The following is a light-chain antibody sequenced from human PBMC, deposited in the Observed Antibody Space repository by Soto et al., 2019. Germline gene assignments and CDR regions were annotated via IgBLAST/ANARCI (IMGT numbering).Light chain of an antibody. V-gene: IGKV1-33*01. Sequence: DIQMTQSPSSLSASVGDRVTITCQASQDISNRLNWYQQKPGKAPKFLIYDASNLETGVPSRFXGSGSGTDFTFTISSLQPEDIETYYCKQYDYSPRYTFGPGTKLEIK. J-gene: IGKJ2*01. CDR3: KQYDYSPRYT. CDR1: QDISNR. CDR2: DAS.